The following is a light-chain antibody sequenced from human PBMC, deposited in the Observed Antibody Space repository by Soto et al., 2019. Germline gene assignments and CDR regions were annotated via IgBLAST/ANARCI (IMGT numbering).Light chain of an antibody. CDR1: SSDVGGYNY. CDR3: SSYTSSSTLVV. CDR2: DVS. V-gene: IGLV2-14*01. J-gene: IGLJ2*01. Sequence: QSALTQPASVSGSPGQSITISCTGTSSDVGGYNYVSWYQQHPGKDPKLMIYDVSNRPSGVSNRFSGSKSGNTASLTISGLQAEDEADYYCSSYTSSSTLVVFGGGTKLTV.